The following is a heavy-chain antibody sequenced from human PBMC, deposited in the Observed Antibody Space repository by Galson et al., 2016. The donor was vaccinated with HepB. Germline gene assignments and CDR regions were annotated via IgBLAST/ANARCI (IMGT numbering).Heavy chain of an antibody. CDR1: GFTFTDYY. J-gene: IGHJ6*02. Sequence: SLRLSCAASGFTFTDYYMSWIRQAPGKGLEWISYISSRSDYTYYADSVKGRFTISRDNSKNTLYLQMNSLRAEDTAVYYCAKDQEIAAAGIRGYFYYYGMDVWGQGTTVTVSS. V-gene: IGHV3-11*06. D-gene: IGHD6-13*01. CDR3: AKDQEIAAAGIRGYFYYYGMDV. CDR2: ISSRSDYT.